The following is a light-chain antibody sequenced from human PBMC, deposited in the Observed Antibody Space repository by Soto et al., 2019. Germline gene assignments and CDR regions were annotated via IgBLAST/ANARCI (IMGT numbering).Light chain of an antibody. CDR2: GAS. Sequence: EIVMTQSPSTLSVSPVEIATLSCRASQNIDSNLAWYQQKPGQAPRLLMSGASFRASDIPARFSGSGSGTEFTLTISSLQSEDFAVYFCQQYDNWPATFGQGTKVDTK. CDR3: QQYDNWPAT. J-gene: IGKJ1*01. CDR1: QNIDSN. V-gene: IGKV3-15*01.